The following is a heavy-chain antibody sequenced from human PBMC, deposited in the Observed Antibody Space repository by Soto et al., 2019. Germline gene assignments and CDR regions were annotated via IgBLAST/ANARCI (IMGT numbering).Heavy chain of an antibody. J-gene: IGHJ4*02. CDR2: ISGSGGST. V-gene: IGHV3-23*01. D-gene: IGHD3-9*01. CDR3: AKERVDYDIFDS. CDR1: GFAFRNYA. Sequence: EVQLLESGGGLVQPGGSLRLSCAASGFAFRNYAMSWVRQAPGRGLEWVSAISGSGGSTYYADSVRGRFSISRDNSEDTLYLEMAGLSADDPAIYYCAKERVDYDIFDSWGQGTLVTVSS.